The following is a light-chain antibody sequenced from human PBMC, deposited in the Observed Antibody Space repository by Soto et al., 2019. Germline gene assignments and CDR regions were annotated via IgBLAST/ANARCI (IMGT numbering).Light chain of an antibody. J-gene: IGKJ1*01. CDR3: QHYNTWT. CDR1: QPISTW. Sequence: DIQMTQSPSTLSASVGDRVTITCRASQPISTWLAWYQQKPGKAPKLLIYEAFTLQSGVSSRFSGNGSGTEFSLTISSLQADDFGSYYCQHYNTWTFGPGTKVDI. CDR2: EAF. V-gene: IGKV1-5*01.